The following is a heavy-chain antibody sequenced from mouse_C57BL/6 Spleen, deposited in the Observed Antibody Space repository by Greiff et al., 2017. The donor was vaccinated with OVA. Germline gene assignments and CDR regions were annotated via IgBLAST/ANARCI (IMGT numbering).Heavy chain of an antibody. Sequence: DVMLVESGGGLVQPGGSLKLSCAASGFTFSDYGMAWVRQAPRKGPEWVAFISNLAYSIYYADTVTGRFTISRENAKNTLYLEMSSLRSEDTAMYYCARQNSYAMDYWGQGTSVTVSS. CDR1: GFTFSDYG. CDR3: ARQNSYAMDY. J-gene: IGHJ4*01. V-gene: IGHV5-15*01. CDR2: ISNLAYSI.